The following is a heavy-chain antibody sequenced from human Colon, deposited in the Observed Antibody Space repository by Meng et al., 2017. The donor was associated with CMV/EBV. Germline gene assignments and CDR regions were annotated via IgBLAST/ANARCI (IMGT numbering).Heavy chain of an antibody. V-gene: IGHV3-48*04. CDR1: GFTFSSYT. D-gene: IGHD4-23*01. J-gene: IGHJ4*02. CDR2: ISGISTTI. Sequence: GESLKISCESSGFTFSSYTMHWVRQPPGKGLEWISYISGISTTIYYADSVRGRFTVSRDNAKKFLYLQMNNLRAEDTAVYYCARERLGTLRYYFDHWGQGDLVTVSS. CDR3: ARERLGTLRYYFDH.